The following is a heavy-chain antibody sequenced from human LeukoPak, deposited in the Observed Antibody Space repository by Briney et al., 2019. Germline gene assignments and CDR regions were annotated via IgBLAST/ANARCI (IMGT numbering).Heavy chain of an antibody. V-gene: IGHV4-30-2*03. CDR2: IYYSGST. CDR1: GGSISSGGYY. CDR3: ARGYYYDSSGYYLFDY. J-gene: IGHJ4*02. D-gene: IGHD3-22*01. Sequence: PSQTLSLTCTVSGGSISSGGYYWSWIRQPPGKGLEWIGYIYYSGSTYYNPSLKSRVTISVDTSENQFSLKLSSVTAADTAVYYCARGYYYDSSGYYLFDYWGQGTLVTVSS.